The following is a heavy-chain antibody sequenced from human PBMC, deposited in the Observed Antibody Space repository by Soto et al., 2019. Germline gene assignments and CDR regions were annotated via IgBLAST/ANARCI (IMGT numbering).Heavy chain of an antibody. V-gene: IGHV1-24*01. CDR3: ATITNEESSYWFDP. D-gene: IGHD1-1*01. Sequence: GASVKVSCKVSGYTLTELSMHWVRQAPGKGLEWMGGFDPGDGETIYAQKFQGRVTMTEDTSTDTAYMELSSLRSEDTAVYYCATITNEESSYWFDPWGQGTLVTVSS. CDR2: FDPGDGET. J-gene: IGHJ5*02. CDR1: GYTLTELS.